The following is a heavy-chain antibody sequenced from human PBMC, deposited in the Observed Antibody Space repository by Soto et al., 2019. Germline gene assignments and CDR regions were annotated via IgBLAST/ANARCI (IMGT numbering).Heavy chain of an antibody. CDR2: ISYDGSNK. J-gene: IGHJ4*02. D-gene: IGHD3-22*01. CDR3: ARAGVNYYDSSGYPVDYFDY. V-gene: IGHV3-30-3*01. Sequence: GGSLRLSCAASGFTFSSYAMHWVRQAPGKGLEWVAVISYDGSNKYYADSVKGRFTISRDNSKNTLYLQMNSLGAEDTAVYYCARAGVNYYDSSGYPVDYFDYWGQGTLVTVSS. CDR1: GFTFSSYA.